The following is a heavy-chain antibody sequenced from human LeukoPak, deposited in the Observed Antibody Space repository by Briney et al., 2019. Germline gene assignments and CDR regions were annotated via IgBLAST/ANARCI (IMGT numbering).Heavy chain of an antibody. V-gene: IGHV3-23*01. Sequence: PGGSLRLSCAASGFTFSSYAMSWVRQAPGKGLEWVSAISGSGGSTYYADSVKGRFTISRDNSKNTLYLQMNSLRAEDTAVYYCAKDWVLSIVRGVITHRWGQGTLVTVSS. CDR1: GFTFSSYA. D-gene: IGHD3-10*01. CDR2: ISGSGGST. J-gene: IGHJ5*02. CDR3: AKDWVLSIVRGVITHR.